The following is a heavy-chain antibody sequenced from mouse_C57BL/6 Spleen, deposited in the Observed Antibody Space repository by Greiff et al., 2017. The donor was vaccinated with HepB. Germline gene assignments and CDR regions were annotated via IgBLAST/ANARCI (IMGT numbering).Heavy chain of an antibody. V-gene: IGHV5-9-1*02. J-gene: IGHJ3*01. CDR3: TRDGGYDYAFAY. D-gene: IGHD2-4*01. CDR2: ISSGGDYI. CDR1: GFTFSSYA. Sequence: EVHLVESGEGLVKPGGSLKLSCAASGFTFSSYAMSWVRQTPEKRLEWVAYISSGGDYIYYADTVKGRFTISRDNARNTLYLQMSSLKSEDTAMYYCTRDGGYDYAFAYWGQGTLVTVSA.